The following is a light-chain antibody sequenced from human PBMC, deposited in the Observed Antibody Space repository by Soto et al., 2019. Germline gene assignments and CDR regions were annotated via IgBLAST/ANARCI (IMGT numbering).Light chain of an antibody. CDR3: QSYDSSLSVV. CDR2: GNI. Sequence: QSVLTQPPSVSGAPGQRVTISCTGSSSNIGAGYDVHWYQQLPGTALKILIYGNINRPSGVPDRFSGSKSGTSASLAITGLQAEDEADYYCQSYDSSLSVVFGGGTKLTVL. J-gene: IGLJ2*01. V-gene: IGLV1-40*01. CDR1: SSNIGAGYD.